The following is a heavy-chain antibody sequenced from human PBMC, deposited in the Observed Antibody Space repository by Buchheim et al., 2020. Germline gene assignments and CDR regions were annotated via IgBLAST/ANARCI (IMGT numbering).Heavy chain of an antibody. J-gene: IGHJ4*02. CDR1: GGSFSGYY. Sequence: QVQLQQWGAGLLKPSETLSLTCAVYGGSFSGYYWSWIRQPPGKGLEWIGEINHSGSTNYNPSLKSRVTISVDTYKNQFSLKLSSVTAADTAVYYCARGPRYYDFWSGYLGYWGQGTL. CDR2: INHSGST. V-gene: IGHV4-34*01. D-gene: IGHD3-3*01. CDR3: ARGPRYYDFWSGYLGY.